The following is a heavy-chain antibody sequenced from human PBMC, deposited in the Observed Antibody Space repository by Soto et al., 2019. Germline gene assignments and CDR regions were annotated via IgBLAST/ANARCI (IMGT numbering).Heavy chain of an antibody. Sequence: SETLSLTCAVSGYSISSGYYWGWIRQPPGKGLEWIGSIYHSGSTYYNPSLKSRVTISVDTSKNQFSLKLSSVTAADTAVYYCASLLNYYDSSGYYFDYWGQGTLVTVSS. J-gene: IGHJ4*02. CDR3: ASLLNYYDSSGYYFDY. V-gene: IGHV4-38-2*01. CDR1: GYSISSGYY. D-gene: IGHD3-22*01. CDR2: IYHSGST.